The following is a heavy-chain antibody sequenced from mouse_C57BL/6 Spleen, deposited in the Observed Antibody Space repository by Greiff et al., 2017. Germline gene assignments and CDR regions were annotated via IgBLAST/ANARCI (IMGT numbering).Heavy chain of an antibody. CDR1: GFTFSSYA. Sequence: EVNVVESGGGLVKPGGSLKLSCAASGFTFSSYAMSWVRQTPEKRLEWVATISDGGSYTYYPDNVKGRFTISRDNAKNNLYLQMSHLKSEDTAMYYCARDSGYPFAYWGQGTLVTVSA. J-gene: IGHJ3*01. V-gene: IGHV5-4*01. CDR2: ISDGGSYT. CDR3: ARDSGYPFAY. D-gene: IGHD2-2*01.